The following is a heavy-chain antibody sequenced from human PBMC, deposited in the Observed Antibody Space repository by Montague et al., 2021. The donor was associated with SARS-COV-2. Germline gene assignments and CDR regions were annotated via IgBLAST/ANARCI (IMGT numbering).Heavy chain of an antibody. CDR3: ARHLRVTTVTSHMYHYAMDV. Sequence: SETLSLTCSVSGDSISNYAWSWIRQSPGKGLELIGYIYYSGSTNYNPSLTSRIPISVDTSTNQVSLKLTSVTAADTAVYYCARHLRVTTVTSHMYHYAMDVWGQGTTVTVSS. CDR1: GDSISNYA. CDR2: IYYSGST. V-gene: IGHV4-59*08. D-gene: IGHD4-11*01. J-gene: IGHJ6*02.